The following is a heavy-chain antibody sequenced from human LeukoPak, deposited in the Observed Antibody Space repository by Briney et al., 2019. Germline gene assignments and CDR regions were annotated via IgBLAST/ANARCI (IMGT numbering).Heavy chain of an antibody. CDR1: GFTFSSYA. D-gene: IGHD1-1*01. J-gene: IGHJ3*01. V-gene: IGHV3-30-3*01. CDR3: ARDRIGTTDAFDL. Sequence: GGSLRLSCAASGFTFSSYAMHWVRQAPGKGLEWVAVISYDGSNKYYADSVKGRFTISRDNSKNTLYLQLNSLRTEDTAVYFCARDRIGTTDAFDLWGQGTMVTVSS. CDR2: ISYDGSNK.